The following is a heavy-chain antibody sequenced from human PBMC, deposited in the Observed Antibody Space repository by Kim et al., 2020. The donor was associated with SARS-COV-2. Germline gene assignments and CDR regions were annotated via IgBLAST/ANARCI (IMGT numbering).Heavy chain of an antibody. CDR2: NGNT. Sequence: NGNTKYAQKLQGRVTMTTDTSTSTVYMGLRSRRSDDTAVYYCARGLQGLDVWGQGTTVTVSS. J-gene: IGHJ6*02. V-gene: IGHV1-18*01. CDR3: ARGLQGLDV.